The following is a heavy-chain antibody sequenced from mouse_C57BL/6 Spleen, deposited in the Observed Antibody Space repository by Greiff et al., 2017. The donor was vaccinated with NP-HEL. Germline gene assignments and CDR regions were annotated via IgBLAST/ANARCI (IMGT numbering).Heavy chain of an antibody. J-gene: IGHJ4*01. CDR1: GFTFSDYG. CDR2: ISSGSSTI. Sequence: EVHLVESGGGLVKPGGSLKLSCAASGFTFSDYGMHWVRQAPEKGLEWVAYISSGSSTIYYADTVKGRFTISRDNAKNTLFLQMTSLRSEDTAMYYCANYDGAYYAMDYWGQGTSVTVSS. CDR3: ANYDGAYYAMDY. V-gene: IGHV5-17*01. D-gene: IGHD2-4*01.